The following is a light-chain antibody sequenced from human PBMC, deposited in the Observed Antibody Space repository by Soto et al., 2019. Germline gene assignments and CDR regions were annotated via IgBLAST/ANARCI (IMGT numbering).Light chain of an antibody. V-gene: IGLV1-51*01. CDR2: DSD. CDR1: SSNIENNY. CDR3: GAWDSSLNVVL. Sequence: QSVLTQPPSVSAAPGQKVTISCSGCSSNIENNYVSWYQQLPGTAPKLLIYDSDRRPSEIPDRFSGSKSGTSATLGITGLQTGDEADYYCGAWDSSLNVVLFGGGTQLTVL. J-gene: IGLJ2*01.